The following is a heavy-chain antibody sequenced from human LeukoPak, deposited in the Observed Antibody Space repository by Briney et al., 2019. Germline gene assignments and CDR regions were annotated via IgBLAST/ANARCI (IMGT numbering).Heavy chain of an antibody. CDR1: RFTFSTYD. D-gene: IGHD3-3*01. V-gene: IGHV3-23*01. CDR3: AKDLAPSYDFWSGLGFGY. CDR2: IRGIGGRT. Sequence: GGSLRLSCAASRFTFSTYDMSWVRQAPGEGLEWVSGIRGIGGRTYYEHSVKGRFTISRDNSKNTQYLLMNSLRAEDTAVYYCAKDLAPSYDFWSGLGFGYWGQGILVTVSS. J-gene: IGHJ4*02.